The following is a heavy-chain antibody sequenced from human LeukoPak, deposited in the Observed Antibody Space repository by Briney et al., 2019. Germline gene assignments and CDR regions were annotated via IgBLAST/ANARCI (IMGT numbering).Heavy chain of an antibody. D-gene: IGHD3-10*01. V-gene: IGHV1-69*13. J-gene: IGHJ4*02. CDR2: IIPIFGTA. CDR3: ARGEVRGVISHYFDY. Sequence: GASVKVSCKASGGTFSSYAISWVRQAPGQGLEWMGGIIPIFGTANYAQKFQGRVTITADESTSTAYMELSSLRSEDTAVYYCARGEVRGVISHYFDYWGQGTLVTVSS. CDR1: GGTFSSYA.